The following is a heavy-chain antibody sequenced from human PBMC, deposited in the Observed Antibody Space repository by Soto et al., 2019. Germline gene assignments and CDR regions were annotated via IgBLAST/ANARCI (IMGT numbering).Heavy chain of an antibody. V-gene: IGHV4-4*02. Sequence: SETLSLTXAVSGGSISSNHWWNWVRQPPGKGLEWIGEIYHSGSSHYNPSLKTRVTISVDKSKSQFSLKLTSVTAADTAVYFCSSTSSHFTGSDSWGQGTLVTVSS. CDR3: SSTSSHFTGSDS. J-gene: IGHJ4*02. D-gene: IGHD2-2*01. CDR1: GGSISSNHW. CDR2: IYHSGSS.